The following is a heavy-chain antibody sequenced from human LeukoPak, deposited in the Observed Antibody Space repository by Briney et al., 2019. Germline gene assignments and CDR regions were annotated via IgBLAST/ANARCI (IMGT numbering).Heavy chain of an antibody. D-gene: IGHD4-23*01. CDR1: GFTFSSYW. J-gene: IGHJ4*02. CDR3: AKDDFDYGGLH. CDR2: INQDGSEK. Sequence: GGSLRLSCAASGFTFSSYWMTWVRQAPGKGLEWVANINQDGSEKYYVDSVKGRFTISRDNAKNSLYLQMNSLRAEDTAVYYCAKDDFDYGGLHWGQGTLVTVSS. V-gene: IGHV3-7*01.